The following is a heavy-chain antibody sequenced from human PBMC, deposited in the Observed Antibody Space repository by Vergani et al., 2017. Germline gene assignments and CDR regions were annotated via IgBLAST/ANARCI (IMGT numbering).Heavy chain of an antibody. D-gene: IGHD2-15*01. Sequence: EVQLVESGGGLVQPGGSLRLSCAASGFTVSSNYMSWVRQAPGKGLEWVSVTYSGGSTYYADSVKGRFTISRDNSKNTLYLQMNRLRAEDTAVYYCARGSYYYGMDVWGQGTTVTVSS. CDR2: TYSGGST. J-gene: IGHJ6*02. CDR1: GFTVSSNY. V-gene: IGHV3-66*02. CDR3: ARGSYYYGMDV.